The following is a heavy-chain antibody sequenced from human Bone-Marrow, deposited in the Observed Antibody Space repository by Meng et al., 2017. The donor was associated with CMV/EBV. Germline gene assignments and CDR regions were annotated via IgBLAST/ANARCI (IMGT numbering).Heavy chain of an antibody. V-gene: IGHV3-48*04. D-gene: IGHD3/OR15-3a*01. CDR3: VSGLDPPFDN. CDR2: IDVSGATM. J-gene: IGHJ4*02. CDR1: GFSFSEYR. Sequence: GESLKISCAASGFSFSEYRMTWARQAPGKGLEWVSYIDVSGATMYYADSVKGRFTISRDNADDSLFLQMNSLRADDTAIYYCVSGLDPPFDNWGQGILVTVSS.